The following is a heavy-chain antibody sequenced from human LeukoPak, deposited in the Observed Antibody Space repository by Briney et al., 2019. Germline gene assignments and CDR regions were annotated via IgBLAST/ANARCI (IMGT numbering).Heavy chain of an antibody. J-gene: IGHJ3*02. CDR3: ARHDEHSSGWRGADDAFDI. V-gene: IGHV4-34*01. CDR1: GGSFSGYY. CDR2: INHSGST. Sequence: SETLSLTCAVYGGSFSGYYWSWIRQPPGKGLEWIGEINHSGSTNYNPSLKSRVTISVDTSKNQFSLKLSSVTAADTAVYYCARHDEHSSGWRGADDAFDIWGQGTMVTVSS. D-gene: IGHD6-19*01.